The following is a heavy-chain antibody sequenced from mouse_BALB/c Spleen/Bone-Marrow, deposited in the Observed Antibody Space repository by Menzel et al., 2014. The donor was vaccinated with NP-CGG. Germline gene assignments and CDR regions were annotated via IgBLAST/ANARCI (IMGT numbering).Heavy chain of an antibody. D-gene: IGHD1-1*01. CDR3: ARELVRGMDY. CDR1: GYAFTNYW. J-gene: IGHJ4*01. V-gene: IGHV1-54*01. CDR2: INPGSGGI. Sequence: QVQLQQPGAELVRPGTSVKVSCKASGYAFTNYWIEWIKQRPGQGLEWIGVINPGSGGINYNERFKGKATLTADKSSSTAYMQLSSLTSDDSAVYFCARELVRGMDYWGQGTSVTVSS.